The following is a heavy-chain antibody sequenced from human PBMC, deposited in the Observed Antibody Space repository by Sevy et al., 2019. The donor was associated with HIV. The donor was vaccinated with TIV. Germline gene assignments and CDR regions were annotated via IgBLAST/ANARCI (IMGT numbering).Heavy chain of an antibody. V-gene: IGHV1-24*01. Sequence: ASVKVSCKVSGSTLTKLSMHWVRQAPVKGLEWVATFDPEDDKTIYAQQFQGRVTMTEDTSTDTAYMELKSLRSEDTAVYYCATTKDYYESSGYPFDYWGQGTQVTVSS. J-gene: IGHJ4*02. D-gene: IGHD3-22*01. CDR1: GSTLTKLS. CDR3: ATTKDYYESSGYPFDY. CDR2: FDPEDDKT.